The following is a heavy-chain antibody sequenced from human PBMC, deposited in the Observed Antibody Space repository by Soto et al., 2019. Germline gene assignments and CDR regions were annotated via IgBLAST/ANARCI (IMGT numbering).Heavy chain of an antibody. Sequence: QVQLQESGPGLVKPSETLSLTYTVSGDSVSSATYSWNWIRQPPGKGLEWIGDIYYSGSTNYNPSPKSRVTISVDTSKNQFSLKLSSVTAADTAVYYCARGDYDFWSGSPKNIRFDPWGQGTLVTVSS. CDR3: ARGDYDFWSGSPKNIRFDP. J-gene: IGHJ5*02. CDR1: GDSVSSATYS. D-gene: IGHD3-3*01. V-gene: IGHV4-61*01. CDR2: IYYSGST.